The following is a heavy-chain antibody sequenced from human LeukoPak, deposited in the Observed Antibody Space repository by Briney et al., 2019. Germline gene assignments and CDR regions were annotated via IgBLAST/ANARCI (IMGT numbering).Heavy chain of an antibody. D-gene: IGHD3-22*01. CDR2: IYYSGST. V-gene: IGHV4-39*07. CDR3: ARDRMRYDSSGYYYYFDY. J-gene: IGHJ4*02. Sequence: SETLSLTCTVSGGSISSSSYYWGWIRQPPGKGLEWIGSIYYSGSTYYNPSLKSRVTISVDTSKNQFSLKLSSVTAADTAVYYCARDRMRYDSSGYYYYFDYWGQGTLVTVSS. CDR1: GGSISSSSYY.